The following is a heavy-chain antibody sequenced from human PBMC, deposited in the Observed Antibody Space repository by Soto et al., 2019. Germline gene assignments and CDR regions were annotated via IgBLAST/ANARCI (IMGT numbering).Heavy chain of an antibody. J-gene: IGHJ6*02. V-gene: IGHV1-8*02. CDR3: ARGNRITMIVVVKANYYGMDV. CDR1: GDTFSNYA. CDR2: MNPNSGNT. D-gene: IGHD3-22*01. Sequence: ASVKVSCKVSGDTFSNYAINWVRQATGQGLEWMGWMNPNSGNTGYAQKFQGRVTMTRNTSISTAYMELSSLRSEDTAVYYCARGNRITMIVVVKANYYGMDVWGQGTTVTVSS.